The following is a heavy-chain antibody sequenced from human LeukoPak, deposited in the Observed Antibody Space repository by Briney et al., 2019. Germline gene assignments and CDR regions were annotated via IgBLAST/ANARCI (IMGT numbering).Heavy chain of an antibody. J-gene: IGHJ4*02. V-gene: IGHV3-74*01. Sequence: GGSLRLSCAASGNYWMHWVRQAPGRGLVWVSHINSDGSWTSYADSVKGRFTISKDNAKNTVYLQMNNLRAEDTAVYYCVSFYETDWGRGTLVTVSS. D-gene: IGHD2/OR15-2a*01. CDR3: VSFYETD. CDR2: INSDGSWT. CDR1: GNYW.